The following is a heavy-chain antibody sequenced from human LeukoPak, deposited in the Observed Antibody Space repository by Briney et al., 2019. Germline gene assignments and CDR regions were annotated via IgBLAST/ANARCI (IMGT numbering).Heavy chain of an antibody. CDR2: IIPILGIA. CDR3: ARDPRIKDHSSGYDDY. Sequence: SVKVSCKASGGTFSSYTISWVRQAPGQGLEWVGRIIPILGIANYAQKFQGRVTITADKSTSTAYMELSSLRSEDTAVYYCARDPRIKDHSSGYDDYWGQGTLVTVSS. CDR1: GGTFSSYT. J-gene: IGHJ4*02. V-gene: IGHV1-69*04. D-gene: IGHD3-22*01.